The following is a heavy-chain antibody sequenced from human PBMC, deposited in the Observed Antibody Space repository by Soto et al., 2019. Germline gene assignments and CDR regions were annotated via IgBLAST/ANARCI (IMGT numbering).Heavy chain of an antibody. Sequence: VSVKVSCKASGYTFSNYGISWVRQAPGQGLEWMGWISAYNGDTNYAQNLQGRVTMTTDTSTSTAYMELSSLRAEDTAVYYRVKDDYCSSTSCSDYYYGMDVWGQGTTVTVSS. J-gene: IGHJ6*02. CDR3: VKDDYCSSTSCSDYYYGMDV. CDR1: GYTFSNYG. V-gene: IGHV1-18*01. D-gene: IGHD2-2*01. CDR2: ISAYNGDT.